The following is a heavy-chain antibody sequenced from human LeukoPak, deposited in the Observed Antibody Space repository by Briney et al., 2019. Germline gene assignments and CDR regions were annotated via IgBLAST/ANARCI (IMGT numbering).Heavy chain of an antibody. CDR3: ARAGGFDY. Sequence: GGSLRLSCAASGFTFSSYAMHWVSQAPGKELEWVAVISYDGSNKYYADSVKGRFTISRDNSKNTLYLQMNSLRAEDTAVYYCARAGGFDYWGQGTLVTVSS. CDR1: GFTFSSYA. CDR2: ISYDGSNK. D-gene: IGHD3-16*01. J-gene: IGHJ4*02. V-gene: IGHV3-30-3*01.